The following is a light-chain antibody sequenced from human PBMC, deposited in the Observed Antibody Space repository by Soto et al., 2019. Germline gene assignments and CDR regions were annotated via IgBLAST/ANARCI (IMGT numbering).Light chain of an antibody. Sequence: VLTQSPVTLSLSPGERATLSCRASQSVGGNVAWYQQKPGQAPKLLISGASSRAPGIPDRFSGSGSGADFTLSISRLEPEDFALYYCQHYAAAPITFGQGTRLDI. V-gene: IGKV3-20*01. CDR2: GAS. CDR1: QSVGGN. CDR3: QHYAAAPIT. J-gene: IGKJ5*01.